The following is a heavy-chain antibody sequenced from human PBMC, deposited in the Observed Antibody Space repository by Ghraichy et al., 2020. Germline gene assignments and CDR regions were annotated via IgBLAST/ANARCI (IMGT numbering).Heavy chain of an antibody. D-gene: IGHD5-24*01. J-gene: IGHJ3*02. CDR1: GFTFSSYR. CDR3: TRARRGVETVDDAFDI. Sequence: GGSLRLSCAASGFTFSSYRMNWVRQAPGKGLEWVSSITSSGTSYGTNSVKGRFTTSRDNARQELSLQMDNLRAEDTAVYYCTRARRGVETVDDAFDIWGRGTLVTVSS. V-gene: IGHV3-21*01. CDR2: ITSSGTS.